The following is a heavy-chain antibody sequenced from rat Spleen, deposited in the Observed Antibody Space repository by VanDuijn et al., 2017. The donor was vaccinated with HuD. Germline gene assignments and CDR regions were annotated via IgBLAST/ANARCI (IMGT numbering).Heavy chain of an antibody. CDR1: GFSLISHS. CDR2: IWGDGST. J-gene: IGHJ2*01. CDR3: ARHAYGGYEAFDY. Sequence: QVQLKESGPGLVQPSQTLSLICTVSGFSLISHSVHWVRQPPGKGLEWVGGIWGDGSTDYNSAIKSRLSISRDTSKSQVFLKVTSLQPEDTGTYYCARHAYGGYEAFDYWGQGVMVTVSS. V-gene: IGHV2-1*01. D-gene: IGHD1-11*01.